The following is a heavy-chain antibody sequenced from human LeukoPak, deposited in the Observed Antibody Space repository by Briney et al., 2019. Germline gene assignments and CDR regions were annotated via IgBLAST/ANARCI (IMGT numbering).Heavy chain of an antibody. CDR1: GFIFSRDS. V-gene: IGHV3-48*01. CDR2: INGGGSPI. D-gene: IGHD1-26*01. CDR3: ARDLYIVGATTVDY. Sequence: PGGSLRLSCAASGFIFSRDSMNWVRQAPGKGLEWVSYINGGGSPILYADSVRGRFTISRDNAKNSLYLQMNSLRAEDTAVYYCARDLYIVGATTVDYWGQGTLVTVSS. J-gene: IGHJ4*02.